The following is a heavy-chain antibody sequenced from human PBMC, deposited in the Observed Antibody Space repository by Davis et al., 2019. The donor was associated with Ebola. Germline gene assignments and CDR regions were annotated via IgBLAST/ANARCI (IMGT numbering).Heavy chain of an antibody. Sequence: GGSLRLSCAASGFTFSDYYMSWIRQAPGKGLEWVSYISSSSSYTNYADSVKGRFTISRDNAKNSLYLQMNSLRAEDTAVYYCARSSIAARPGYYYGMDVWGQGTTVTVSS. CDR3: ARSSIAARPGYYYGMDV. CDR2: ISSSSSYT. V-gene: IGHV3-11*06. D-gene: IGHD6-6*01. CDR1: GFTFSDYY. J-gene: IGHJ6*02.